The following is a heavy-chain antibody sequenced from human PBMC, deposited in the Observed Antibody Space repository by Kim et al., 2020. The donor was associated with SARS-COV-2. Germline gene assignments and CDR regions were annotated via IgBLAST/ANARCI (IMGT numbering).Heavy chain of an antibody. CDR1: GYTLTACH. CDR3: AREGPASGNQPCDY. D-gene: IGHD2-2*01. J-gene: IGHJ4*02. Sequence: ASVKVSCKASGYTLTACHRHWVRQATGQAPEWMGRVNPDGGGTNYAQKFRGRVTMTRGTSITTAYMELDSLGSDGKALYYCAREGPASGNQPCDYWGQGTLVTVSS. CDR2: VNPDGGGT. V-gene: IGHV1-2*06.